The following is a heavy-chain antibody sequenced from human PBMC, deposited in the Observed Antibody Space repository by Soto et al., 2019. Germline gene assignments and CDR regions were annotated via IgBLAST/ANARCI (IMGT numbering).Heavy chain of an antibody. D-gene: IGHD5-18*01. CDR1: GGSINSHH. Sequence: QVQLQESGPGLVKPSETLSLTCFVSGGSINSHHWGWIRQPPGKGLEWIGYISDSGSTNYNSSLKSRVTVSVDTSNNQFSLKLTSVTAADTAVYYCARGRRLLDYWGQGTLVTISS. CDR2: ISDSGST. CDR3: ARGRRLLDY. J-gene: IGHJ4*02. V-gene: IGHV4-59*11.